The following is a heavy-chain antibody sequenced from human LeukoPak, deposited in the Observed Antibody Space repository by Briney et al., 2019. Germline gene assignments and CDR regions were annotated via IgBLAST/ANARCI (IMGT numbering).Heavy chain of an antibody. CDR2: INHSGST. CDR1: GGSFSGYY. Sequence: SETLSLTCAVYGGSFSGYYWSWIRQPPGKGLEWIGEINHSGSTNYNPSLKSRVTISVDTSKNQLSLKLSSVTAADTAVYYCASNTGTVFDYWGQGALVTVSS. V-gene: IGHV4-34*01. CDR3: ASNTGTVFDY. J-gene: IGHJ4*02. D-gene: IGHD7-27*01.